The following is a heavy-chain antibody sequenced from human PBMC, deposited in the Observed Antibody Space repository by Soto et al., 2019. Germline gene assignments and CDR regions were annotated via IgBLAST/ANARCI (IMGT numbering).Heavy chain of an antibody. V-gene: IGHV3-23*01. Sequence: DVQLLESGGDLVQPGGSLRLSCAASGFPFSSYAMIWVRQAPGKGLEWFSSMSGAGRSSYDADSVKGRFTISRDNSKNTLYLQMNNLRAEDTALYYCAKGPIFGVENIYDYWGQGTLVTVSS. J-gene: IGHJ4*02. CDR1: GFPFSSYA. CDR3: AKGPIFGVENIYDY. CDR2: MSGAGRSS. D-gene: IGHD3-3*01.